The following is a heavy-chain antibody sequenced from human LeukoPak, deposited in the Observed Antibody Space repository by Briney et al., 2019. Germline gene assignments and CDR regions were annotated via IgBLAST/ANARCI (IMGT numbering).Heavy chain of an antibody. Sequence: ASVKVSCKASGGTFSSYAISWVRQAPGQGLEWMGGIIPIFGTANYAQKFYARVTMTRDTSTSTVYMELSSLRSEDTAVYYCARDDYGDWWFDPWGQGTLVTVSS. CDR1: GGTFSSYA. CDR2: IIPIFGTA. CDR3: ARDDYGDWWFDP. D-gene: IGHD4-17*01. V-gene: IGHV1-69*05. J-gene: IGHJ5*02.